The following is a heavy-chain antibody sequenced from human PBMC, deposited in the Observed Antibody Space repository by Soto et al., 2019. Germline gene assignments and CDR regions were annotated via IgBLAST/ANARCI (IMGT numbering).Heavy chain of an antibody. J-gene: IGHJ4*02. V-gene: IGHV1-69*06. CDR3: ARVSGYYYDSSGYYAGTLDY. D-gene: IGHD3-22*01. Sequence: SVKVSCKASGGTFSSYAISWVRQAPGQGLEWMGGIIPIFGTANYAQKFQGRVTITADKSTSTAYMELSSLRSEDTAVYYCARVSGYYYDSSGYYAGTLDYWGQGTLVTVSS. CDR1: GGTFSSYA. CDR2: IIPIFGTA.